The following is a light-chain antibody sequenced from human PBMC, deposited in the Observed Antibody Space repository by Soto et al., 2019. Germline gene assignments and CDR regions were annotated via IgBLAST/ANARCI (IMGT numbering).Light chain of an antibody. J-gene: IGKJ4*01. CDR2: DAS. CDR3: QQFSSYPLT. CDR1: KSVRSN. V-gene: IGKV3-20*01. Sequence: EIVMRQSPATLAVSPGERATLSCRDSKSVRSNFSCYRHKPGQAPRLLIYDASSRATGIPDRFSGGGSGTDFTLTISRLEPEDFAVYYCQQFSSYPLTFGGGTKVDI.